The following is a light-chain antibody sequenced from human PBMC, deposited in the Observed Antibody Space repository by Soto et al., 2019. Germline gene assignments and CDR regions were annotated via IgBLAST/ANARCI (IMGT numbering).Light chain of an antibody. CDR3: CSYAGSSTPFV. V-gene: IGLV2-11*01. CDR2: DVN. J-gene: IGLJ1*01. Sequence: QSALAQPRSVSGTPGQSVTISCTGTNSDVGGYNYVSWYQQHPGKAPKLMIYDVNKRPSGVPDRFSGSKSGNTASLTISGLQAEDEADYYCCSYAGSSTPFVLGTGTKLTVL. CDR1: NSDVGGYNY.